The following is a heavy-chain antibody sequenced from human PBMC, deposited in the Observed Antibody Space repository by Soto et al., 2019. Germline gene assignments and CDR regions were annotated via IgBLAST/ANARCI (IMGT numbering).Heavy chain of an antibody. CDR1: GFPFSDYA. Sequence: EVQLLESGGGLAQPGGSLRVSCAASGFPFSDYAMSWVRQAPGKGLEWVSIITATDGSTYYADSVKGRLTISIDDAKXXXXXQMNXXXXXXXXXXYCVKGLYXXXXXXXXWG. CDR2: ITATDGST. J-gene: IGHJ1*01. V-gene: IGHV3-23*01. CDR3: VKGLYXXXXXXXX. D-gene: IGHD2-8*02.